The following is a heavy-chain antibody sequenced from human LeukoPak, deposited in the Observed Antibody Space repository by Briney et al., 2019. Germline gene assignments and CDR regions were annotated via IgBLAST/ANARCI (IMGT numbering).Heavy chain of an antibody. V-gene: IGHV3-23*05. CDR2: INNSGTST. Sequence: PGGSLRLSCAASGFAFSSYAINWVRQAPGKGLQWDSVINNSGTSTFYAGSVKGRFTISRDNSRNTLYLQMSSLRGEDTALYFCARSLKWNLVGFDYWGQGTLVTVSS. CDR1: GFAFSSYA. J-gene: IGHJ4*02. D-gene: IGHD1-1*01. CDR3: ARSLKWNLVGFDY.